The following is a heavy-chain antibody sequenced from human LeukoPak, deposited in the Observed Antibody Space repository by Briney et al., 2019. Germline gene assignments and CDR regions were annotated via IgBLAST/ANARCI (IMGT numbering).Heavy chain of an antibody. CDR1: GFTFSSYS. CDR3: SGGSRFVDY. V-gene: IGHV3-48*04. CDR2: ISSSSSTI. D-gene: IGHD3-16*01. Sequence: GGSLRLSCAASGFTFSSYSMNWVRQAPGKGLEWVSYISSSSSTIYYADSVKGRFTSSRDNAKNSLYLQMNSLRAEDTAVYYCSGGSRFVDYWGQGTLVTVSS. J-gene: IGHJ4*02.